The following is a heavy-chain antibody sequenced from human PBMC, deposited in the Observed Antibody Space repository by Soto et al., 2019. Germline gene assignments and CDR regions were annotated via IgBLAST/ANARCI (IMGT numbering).Heavy chain of an antibody. V-gene: IGHV4-39*01. D-gene: IGHD3-10*01. J-gene: IGHJ4*02. Sequence: QLQLQESGPGLVKPSETLSLTCSVSGTSISSSSNYWGWIRQPPGKRLEWIGTFYYNGATYYNPSLNSRVTISVDTSKNQFSLRLTSVTAADTAVYYCANGSGTRYGDFFDYWGQGTLVTVSS. CDR1: GTSISSSSNY. CDR3: ANGSGTRYGDFFDY. CDR2: FYYNGAT.